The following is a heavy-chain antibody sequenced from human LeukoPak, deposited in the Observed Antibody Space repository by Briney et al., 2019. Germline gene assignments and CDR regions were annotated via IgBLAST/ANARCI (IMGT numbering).Heavy chain of an antibody. CDR1: GGTFSSYA. CDR2: IIPILGIA. Sequence: GASVKVSCKASGGTFSSYAISWVRQAPGQGLEWMGRIIPILGIANYAQKFQGRVTITADKSTSTAYMELSSLRSEDTAVYYCARSRAEKVPVWGSYRHHDAFDIWGQGTRVTVSS. D-gene: IGHD3-16*02. V-gene: IGHV1-69*04. CDR3: ARSRAEKVPVWGSYRHHDAFDI. J-gene: IGHJ3*02.